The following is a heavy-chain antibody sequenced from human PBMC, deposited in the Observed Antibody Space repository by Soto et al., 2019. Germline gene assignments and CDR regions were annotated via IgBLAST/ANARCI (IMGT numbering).Heavy chain of an antibody. CDR3: VKGGWLDF. CDR1: GFVFPAFE. CDR2: ISVDGTRT. D-gene: IGHD3-16*01. V-gene: IGHV3-23*01. Sequence: EVQLLESGGGLVQPGGSLGLSCAASGFVFPAFEMSWVRQAPGRGLEWVSFISVDGTRTYYADAVKGRFTISRDNSKDTRYLHMNSLTAEDTAVYACVKGGWLDFWGQGTLVTVSS. J-gene: IGHJ5*01.